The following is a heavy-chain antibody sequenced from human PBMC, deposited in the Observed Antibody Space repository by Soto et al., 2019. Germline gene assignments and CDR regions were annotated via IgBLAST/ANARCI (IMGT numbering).Heavy chain of an antibody. Sequence: LSLTCTVSGDSISSYYWSWIRQPPGKGLEWIGYIYYSGSTNYNPSLKSLVTISVDTSKNQFSLKLSSVTAADTALYYCAKQARGNEPYWYFDLWGRGSLVTVYS. V-gene: IGHV4-59*01. J-gene: IGHJ2*01. CDR2: IYYSGST. D-gene: IGHD5-12*01. CDR3: AKQARGNEPYWYFDL. CDR1: GDSISSYY.